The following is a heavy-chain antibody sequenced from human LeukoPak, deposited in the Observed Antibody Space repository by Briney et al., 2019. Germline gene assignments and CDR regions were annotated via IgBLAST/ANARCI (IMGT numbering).Heavy chain of an antibody. CDR1: GGSISSSSYY. V-gene: IGHV4-39*01. CDR2: IYYSGST. Sequence: SETLSLTCTVSGGSISSSSYYWGWIRQPPGKGLEWIGSIYYSGSTYYNPSLKSRVTISVDTSKNQFSLKLSSVTAADTAVYYCARPPPFDIWGQGTMVTVSS. CDR3: ARPPPFDI. J-gene: IGHJ3*02.